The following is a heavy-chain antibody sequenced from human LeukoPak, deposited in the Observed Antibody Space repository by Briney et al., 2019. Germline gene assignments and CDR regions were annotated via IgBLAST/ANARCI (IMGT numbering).Heavy chain of an antibody. Sequence: GGSLRLSCAASGFTFSSSWMTWVRQAPGKGLEWVAHIKEDGTEEYYVDSVKGRFTISRDNAKNSLYLQMNSLRAEDTAVYYCARDKAGYDSSGAVDYWGQGTLVTVSS. CDR3: ARDKAGYDSSGAVDY. V-gene: IGHV3-7*05. CDR1: GFTFSSSW. CDR2: IKEDGTEE. J-gene: IGHJ4*02. D-gene: IGHD3-22*01.